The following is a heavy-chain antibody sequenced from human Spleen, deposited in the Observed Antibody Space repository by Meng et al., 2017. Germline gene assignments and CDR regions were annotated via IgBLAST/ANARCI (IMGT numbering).Heavy chain of an antibody. D-gene: IGHD3-22*01. J-gene: IGHJ4*02. CDR2: IKSKTDGGTT. CDR3: ARDHLEANYYDSSEYYCPDY. CDR1: GFTFSNAW. Sequence: GESLKISCAASGFTFSNAWMSWARQAPGKGLEWVGRIKSKTDGGTTDYAAPVKGRVTMTRDTSTSTVYMDLSSLTSEDTAVYYCARDHLEANYYDSSEYYCPDYWGQGTLVTVSS. V-gene: IGHV3-15*01.